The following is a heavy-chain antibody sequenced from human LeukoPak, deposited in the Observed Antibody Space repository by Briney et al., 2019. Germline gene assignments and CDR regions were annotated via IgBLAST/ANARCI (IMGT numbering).Heavy chain of an antibody. Sequence: ASVKVSCKASGYTFRDYFMFWVRQAPGQGLEWMVRINPNSGGTKYAQKFQGRVTMTRDTSISTAYMELSGLRSDDAAVFYCARGFSSGRFGFDIWGPGTVVAVPS. J-gene: IGHJ3*02. CDR2: INPNSGGT. CDR3: ARGFSSGRFGFDI. D-gene: IGHD6-19*01. CDR1: GYTFRDYF. V-gene: IGHV1-2*06.